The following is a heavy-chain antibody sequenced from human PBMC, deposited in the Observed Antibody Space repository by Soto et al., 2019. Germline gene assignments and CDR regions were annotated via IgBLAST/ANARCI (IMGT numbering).Heavy chain of an antibody. Sequence: QPGGSLRLSCAASGFTFSSYAMHWVRQAPGKGLEWVAVISYDGSNKYYADSVKGRFTISRDNSKNTLYLQMNSLRAEDTAVYYCARDGDYKWYYFDYWGQGTLVTVSS. V-gene: IGHV3-30-3*01. CDR1: GFTFSSYA. J-gene: IGHJ4*02. CDR2: ISYDGSNK. CDR3: ARDGDYKWYYFDY. D-gene: IGHD2-21*02.